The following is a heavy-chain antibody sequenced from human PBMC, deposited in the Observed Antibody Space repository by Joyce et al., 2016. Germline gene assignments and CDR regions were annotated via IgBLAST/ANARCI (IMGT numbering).Heavy chain of an antibody. Sequence: QLLESGGDVVKPGGSLRLSCEAPGSTFSSSSMSWFRQAPGKGLEWVAAISGTSYYIFHAETVRGRFTVSRDNAKKTLYLQMNGLRAEDSAVFYCARGGISYYYAMDVWGQGTTVTVSS. CDR2: ISGTSYYI. D-gene: IGHD3-16*01. CDR1: GSTFSSSS. CDR3: ARGGISYYYAMDV. V-gene: IGHV3-21*01. J-gene: IGHJ6*02.